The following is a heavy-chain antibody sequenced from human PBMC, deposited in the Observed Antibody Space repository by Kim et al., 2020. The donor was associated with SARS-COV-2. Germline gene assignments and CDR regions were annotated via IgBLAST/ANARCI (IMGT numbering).Heavy chain of an antibody. CDR2: IKTRPENYAT. V-gene: IGHV3-73*01. D-gene: IGHD3-10*01. Sequence: GGSLRLSCAASGFTLSGFDVHWVRQASGKGLEWVGRIKTRPENYATAYSTSATGRFTISRDDSKNTAYLQMNRLIIEDTAVYYCVRRGMSGTRGMDWGQGTLVTVSS. J-gene: IGHJ4*02. CDR3: VRRGMSGTRGMD. CDR1: GFTLSGFD.